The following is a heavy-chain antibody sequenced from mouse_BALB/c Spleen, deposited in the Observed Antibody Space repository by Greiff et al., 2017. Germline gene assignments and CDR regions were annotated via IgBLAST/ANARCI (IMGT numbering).Heavy chain of an antibody. V-gene: IGHV1-62-2*01. Sequence: VKLQESGAELVKPGASVKLSCKASGYTFTEYTIHWVKQRSGQGLEWIGWFYPGSGSIKYNEKFKDKATLTADKSSSTVYMELSRLTSEDSAVYFCARHEGELLNWGHFDYWGQGTTLTVSS. J-gene: IGHJ2*01. D-gene: IGHD4-1*01. CDR3: ARHEGELLNWGHFDY. CDR1: GYTFTEYT. CDR2: FYPGSGSI.